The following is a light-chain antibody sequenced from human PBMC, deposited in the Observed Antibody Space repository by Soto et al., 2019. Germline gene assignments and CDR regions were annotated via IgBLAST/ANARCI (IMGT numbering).Light chain of an antibody. CDR1: QGINNY. CDR2: AAS. Sequence: IQLTQSPSSLSASVGDRVTITCRASQGINNYLGWYQQKPGKAPKLPIYAASTLLSGVPLRFSGSGSGTDFTLTIRSLQPEDFATYYCQQLDSYPLTFGGGTKVDIK. V-gene: IGKV1-9*01. J-gene: IGKJ4*01. CDR3: QQLDSYPLT.